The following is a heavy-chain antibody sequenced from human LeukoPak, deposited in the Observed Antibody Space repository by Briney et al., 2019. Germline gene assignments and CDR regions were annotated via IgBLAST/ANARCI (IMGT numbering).Heavy chain of an antibody. J-gene: IGHJ4*02. CDR1: GGSISSSSYY. Sequence: SETLSLTCTVSGGSISSSSYYWGWTRQPPGKGLEWIGSIYYSGSTYYNPSLKSRVTISVDTSKNQFSLKLSSVTAADTAVYYCARQQLLWFGELLHFDYWGQGTLVTVSS. CDR2: IYYSGST. D-gene: IGHD3-10*01. V-gene: IGHV4-39*01. CDR3: ARQQLLWFGELLHFDY.